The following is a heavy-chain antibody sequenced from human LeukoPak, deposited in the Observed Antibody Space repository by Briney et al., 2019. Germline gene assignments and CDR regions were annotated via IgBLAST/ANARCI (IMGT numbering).Heavy chain of an antibody. J-gene: IGHJ4*02. CDR1: GFPSDDFP. CDR2: ISWNSGNI. CDR3: AKDMCGSAGCHELDF. Sequence: GGPLRLSCAASGFPSDDFPMHWVRQAPGKGLEWVSGISWNSGNIDYADSVKGRFSISRDNAKSSLYLQMNSLRTEDTALYYCAKDMCGSAGCHELDFWGQGTLVTVSS. V-gene: IGHV3-9*02. D-gene: IGHD2-2*01.